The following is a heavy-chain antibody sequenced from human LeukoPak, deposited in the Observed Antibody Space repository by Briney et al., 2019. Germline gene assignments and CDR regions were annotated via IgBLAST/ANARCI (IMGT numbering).Heavy chain of an antibody. CDR1: GFTFSTYT. CDR2: INGRGGDT. Sequence: GGSLRLSCAASGFTFSTYTMTWVRQAPGKGLECVSTINGRGGDTYYADSVKGRLTISRDNSRNTVYQQMNSLRAEDTAVYYCAKDRAGTPWADWGQGTLVTVSS. J-gene: IGHJ4*02. CDR3: AKDRAGTPWAD. V-gene: IGHV3-23*01. D-gene: IGHD1-1*01.